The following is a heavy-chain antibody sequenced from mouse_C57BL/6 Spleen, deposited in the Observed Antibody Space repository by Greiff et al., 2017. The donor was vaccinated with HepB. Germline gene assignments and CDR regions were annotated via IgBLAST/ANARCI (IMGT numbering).Heavy chain of an antibody. CDR2: IDPSDSYT. J-gene: IGHJ2*01. Sequence: VQLQQSGAELVMPGASVKLSCKASGYTFTSYWMHWVKQRPGQGLEWIGEIDPSDSYTNYNQKFKGKSTLTVDKSSSTAYMHLSSLTSEDSAVYYCARSPYGSSSDYWGQGTTLTVSS. CDR1: GYTFTSYW. V-gene: IGHV1-69*01. D-gene: IGHD1-1*01. CDR3: ARSPYGSSSDY.